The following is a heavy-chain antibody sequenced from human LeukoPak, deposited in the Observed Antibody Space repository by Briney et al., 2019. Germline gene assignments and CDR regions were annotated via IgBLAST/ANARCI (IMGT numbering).Heavy chain of an antibody. V-gene: IGHV3-7*01. D-gene: IGHD1-14*01. CDR1: GFTVSGHW. Sequence: GGSLRLSCAASGFTVSGHWMSWGRQAPGKGLEWVANINQGGSDKYYVDSVKGRFTISRDNANNLLYLQMNSLRGEDTAVYYCTRDRSRAEDDWGQGTLVTVSS. CDR3: TRDRSRAEDD. J-gene: IGHJ4*02. CDR2: INQGGSDK.